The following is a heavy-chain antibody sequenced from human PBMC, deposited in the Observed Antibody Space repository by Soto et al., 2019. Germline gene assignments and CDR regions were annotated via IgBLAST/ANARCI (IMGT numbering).Heavy chain of an antibody. J-gene: IGHJ4*02. CDR2: FDPEGGET. V-gene: IGHV1-24*01. CDR3: ATTYSYSSGSDY. Sequence: ASVKVSCKVSGYTLTELSMHWVRQAPGKGLEWMGGFDPEGGETIYAQKFQGRVTMTEDTSTDTAYMELSSLRSEDTAVYYCATTYSYSSGSDYWGQGTLVTVSS. CDR1: GYTLTELS. D-gene: IGHD6-19*01.